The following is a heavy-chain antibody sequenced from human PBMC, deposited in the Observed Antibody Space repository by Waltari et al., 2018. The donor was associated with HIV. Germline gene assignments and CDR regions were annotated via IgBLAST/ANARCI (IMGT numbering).Heavy chain of an antibody. J-gene: IGHJ4*02. V-gene: IGHV1-18*01. Sequence: QVHLVQSGAEMKKPGASVKVSCKASGYTFISYGISRVRQASGHGLEWMGWNSTYNANTNDAQSLQGRVTMTTDTATTTAYMELRSLTSDDTAVYYCARDGLRYSGTFYSDYWGQGTLVTVSS. CDR1: GYTFISYG. D-gene: IGHD1-26*01. CDR3: ARDGLRYSGTFYSDY. CDR2: NSTYNANT.